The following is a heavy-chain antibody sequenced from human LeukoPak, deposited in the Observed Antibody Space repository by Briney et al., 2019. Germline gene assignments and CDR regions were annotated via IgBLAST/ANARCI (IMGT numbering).Heavy chain of an antibody. D-gene: IGHD6-13*01. V-gene: IGHV3-48*03. Sequence: GGSLRLSCAASGFTFSSYEMNWVRQAPGKGLEWFSYISSSGSTIYYADSVKGRFTISRDNAKNSLYLQMNSLRAEDTAVYYCARDLSSSWPYYYYGMDVWGQGTTVTVSS. CDR1: GFTFSSYE. CDR2: ISSSGSTI. J-gene: IGHJ6*02. CDR3: ARDLSSSWPYYYYGMDV.